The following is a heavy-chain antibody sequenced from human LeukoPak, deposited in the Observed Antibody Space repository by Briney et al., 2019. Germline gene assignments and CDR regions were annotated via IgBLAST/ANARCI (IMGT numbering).Heavy chain of an antibody. CDR2: ISSSGST. CDR3: ARGPYSYDSSGAFDF. Sequence: PSETLSLTCTVSGDSISSGDYYWSWIRQPAGKGLEWIGRISSSGSTNYNPSLKSRVTISVDTSKNQFSLKLSSVTAADTAVYFCARGPYSYDSSGAFDFWGQGTMVTVSS. D-gene: IGHD3-22*01. J-gene: IGHJ3*01. V-gene: IGHV4-61*02. CDR1: GDSISSGDYY.